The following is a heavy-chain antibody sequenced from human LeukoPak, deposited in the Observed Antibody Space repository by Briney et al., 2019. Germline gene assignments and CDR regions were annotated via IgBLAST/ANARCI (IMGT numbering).Heavy chain of an antibody. Sequence: ASVKVSCKASGYTFTNYYMHWVRQAPGQGLEWMGIINPIGGSTTYAQKFQGRVTMTRDTSTSTVYMELSSLRSDDTAVYYCARTAARRFDYWGQGTLVTVSS. J-gene: IGHJ4*02. CDR3: ARTAARRFDY. D-gene: IGHD6-6*01. CDR1: GYTFTNYY. V-gene: IGHV1-46*01. CDR2: INPIGGST.